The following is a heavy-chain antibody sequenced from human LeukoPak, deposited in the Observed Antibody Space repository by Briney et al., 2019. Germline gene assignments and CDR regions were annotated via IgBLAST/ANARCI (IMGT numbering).Heavy chain of an antibody. CDR3: ARDRLEQPYYYYYMDV. D-gene: IGHD1/OR15-1a*01. CDR1: GFTFSSYW. V-gene: IGHV3-7*01. Sequence: PGGSLRLSCAASGFTFSSYWMSWVRQAPGKGLERVANIKQDGSEKYYVDSVKGRFTISRDNAKNSLYLQMNSLRAEDTAVYYCARDRLEQPYYYYYMDVWGKGTTVTVSS. CDR2: IKQDGSEK. J-gene: IGHJ6*03.